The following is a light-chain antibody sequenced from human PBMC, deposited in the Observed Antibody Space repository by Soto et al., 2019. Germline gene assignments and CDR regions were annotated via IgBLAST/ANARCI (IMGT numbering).Light chain of an antibody. V-gene: IGKV1-33*01. J-gene: IGKJ4*01. CDR1: QNINNY. CDR2: DAS. Sequence: DIQMTQSPSSLSASVGDRVTITCQASQNINNYLNWYQQKPGRAPMLLIYDASNLEAGVPSRFRGSGSGTEFTLTISSLQSEDFAVYYCQQYNNWPLTFGGGTKVDI. CDR3: QQYNNWPLT.